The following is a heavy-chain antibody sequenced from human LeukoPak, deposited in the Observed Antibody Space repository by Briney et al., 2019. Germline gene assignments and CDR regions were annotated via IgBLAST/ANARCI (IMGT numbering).Heavy chain of an antibody. D-gene: IGHD5-18*01. J-gene: IGHJ4*02. Sequence: ASVKVSCKASGYTFTGYYMHWVRQAPGQGLEWMGWINPNSGGTNYAQKFQGRVTMTRDTSISTAYMELSRLRSDDTAVYYCAREDTNEYYFDYWGQGTLVTVSS. CDR3: AREDTNEYYFDY. CDR1: GYTFTGYY. V-gene: IGHV1-2*02. CDR2: INPNSGGT.